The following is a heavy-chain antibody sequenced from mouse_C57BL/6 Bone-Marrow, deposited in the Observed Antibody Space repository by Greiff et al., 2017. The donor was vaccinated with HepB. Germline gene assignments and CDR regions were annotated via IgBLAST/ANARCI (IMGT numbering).Heavy chain of an antibody. J-gene: IGHJ4*01. CDR2: SRNKANDYTT. V-gene: IGHV7-1*01. CDR3: ARDAGITTVVAPMDY. Sequence: EVKVVESGGGLVQSGRSLRLSCATSGFTFSDFYMEWVRQAPGKGLEWIAASRNKANDYTTEYSASVKGRFIVSRDTSQSILYLQMNALRAEDTAIYYCARDAGITTVVAPMDYWGQGTSVTVSS. D-gene: IGHD1-1*01. CDR1: GFTFSDFY.